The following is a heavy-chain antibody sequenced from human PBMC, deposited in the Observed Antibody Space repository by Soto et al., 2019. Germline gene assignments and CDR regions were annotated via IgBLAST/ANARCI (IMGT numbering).Heavy chain of an antibody. CDR3: ARAGNDFWSGYGMDV. CDR2: INAGNGNT. Sequence: GASVKVSCKASGYTFTSYAMHWARQAPGQRLEWMGWINAGNGNTKYSQKFQGRVTITRDTSASTAYMELSSLRSEDTAVYYCARAGNDFWSGYGMDVWGQGTTVTVSS. J-gene: IGHJ6*02. V-gene: IGHV1-3*01. D-gene: IGHD3-3*01. CDR1: GYTFTSYA.